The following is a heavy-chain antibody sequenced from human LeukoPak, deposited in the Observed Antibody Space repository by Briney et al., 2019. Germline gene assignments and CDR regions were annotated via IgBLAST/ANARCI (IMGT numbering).Heavy chain of an antibody. CDR2: ILASGSST. Sequence: GGSLRLSCAASGLTFSNYAMTWVRQAPGKGLEWVSSILASGSSTYYADSVKGRFTISRDNSYNTLYLQMSSLRAEDTAVYYCTKEHDYSNLAEDYWGQGTLVTVSS. J-gene: IGHJ4*02. D-gene: IGHD4-11*01. CDR1: GLTFSNYA. V-gene: IGHV3-23*01. CDR3: TKEHDYSNLAEDY.